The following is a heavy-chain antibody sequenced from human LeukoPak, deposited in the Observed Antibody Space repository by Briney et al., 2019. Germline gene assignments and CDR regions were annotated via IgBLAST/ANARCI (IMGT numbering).Heavy chain of an antibody. CDR2: ISGSGGST. CDR3: ARDSCSSPSCFDY. V-gene: IGHV3-23*01. Sequence: GGSLRLSCAASGFTFSSYAMSWVRQAPGKGLEWVSAISGSGGSTYYADSVKGRFTISRDNSKNTLYLQMNSLRAEDTAVYYCARDSCSSPSCFDYWGQGTLVTVSS. D-gene: IGHD2-2*01. J-gene: IGHJ4*02. CDR1: GFTFSSYA.